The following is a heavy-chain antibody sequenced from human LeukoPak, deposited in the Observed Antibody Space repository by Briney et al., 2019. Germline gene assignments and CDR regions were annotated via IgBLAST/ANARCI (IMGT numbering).Heavy chain of an antibody. V-gene: IGHV1-69*13. D-gene: IGHD6-19*01. CDR3: ASSIDSSGWYVNFDY. CDR1: GGTFSSYA. Sequence: SVKVSCKASGGTFSSYAISWVRQAPGQGLEWMGGIIPIFGTANYAQKFQGRVTIAADESTSTAYMELSSLRSEDTAVYYCASSIDSSGWYVNFDYWGQGTLVTVSS. CDR2: IIPIFGTA. J-gene: IGHJ4*02.